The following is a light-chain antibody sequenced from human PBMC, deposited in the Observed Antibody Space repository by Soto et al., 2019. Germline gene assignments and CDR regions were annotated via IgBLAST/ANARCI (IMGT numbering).Light chain of an antibody. CDR3: SSFTSSSTRV. V-gene: IGLV2-14*01. CDR1: SSDVGAYNY. J-gene: IGLJ2*01. CDR2: EVS. Sequence: QSALTQPASVSGSPGQSITISCTGTSSDVGAYNYVSWYQQYPGKAPKLMIYEVSNRPSGISNRFSGSKSGNTASLTISGLQAEDEAAYYCSSFTSSSTRVFGGGTKVTVL.